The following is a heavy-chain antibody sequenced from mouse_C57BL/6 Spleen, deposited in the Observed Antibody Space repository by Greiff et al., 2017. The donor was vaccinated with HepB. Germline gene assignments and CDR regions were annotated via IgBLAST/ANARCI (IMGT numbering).Heavy chain of an antibody. V-gene: IGHV14-4*01. Sequence: VQLQQSGAELVRPGASVKLSCTASGFNIKDDNMHWVKQRPEQGLEWIGWIDPENGDTEYASKFQGKATITADTSSNTAYLQLSSLTSEDTAVYYCTTGGSIYAMDYWGQGTSSTVSS. CDR1: GFNIKDDN. CDR2: IDPENGDT. D-gene: IGHD1-1*01. CDR3: TTGGSIYAMDY. J-gene: IGHJ4*01.